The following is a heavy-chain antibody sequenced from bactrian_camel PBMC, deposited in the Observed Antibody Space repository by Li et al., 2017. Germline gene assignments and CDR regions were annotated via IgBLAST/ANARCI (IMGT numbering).Heavy chain of an antibody. V-gene: IGHV3S55*01. D-gene: IGHD4*01. CDR1: GYTYCNYD. Sequence: HVQLVESGGGSVQAGGSLRLSCALSGYTYCNYDMSWYRQAPGKEREGVAAIGSDGITGYADSVNGRFTISTDNAKKNLYLQMNSLKPEDTAMYYCAATLWTPSYSQRLWRTLYEYWGQGTQVTVS. CDR2: IGSDGIT. J-gene: IGHJ4*01. CDR3: AATLWTPSYSQRLWRTLYEY.